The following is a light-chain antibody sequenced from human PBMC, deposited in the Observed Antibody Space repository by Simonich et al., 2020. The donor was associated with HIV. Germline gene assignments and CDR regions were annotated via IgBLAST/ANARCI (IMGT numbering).Light chain of an antibody. J-gene: IGKJ1*01. Sequence: DIVMTQSPDSLAVSLGERATINCKSSQSVLYSSNNKNYLAWYQQKPGQPPNLLIYWASTREAGVRDRFSGSGSETDFTLTISSLQVEDVAVYYCQQYYITPQTFGQGTKVEIK. CDR3: QQYYITPQT. V-gene: IGKV4-1*01. CDR2: WAS. CDR1: QSVLYSSNNKNY.